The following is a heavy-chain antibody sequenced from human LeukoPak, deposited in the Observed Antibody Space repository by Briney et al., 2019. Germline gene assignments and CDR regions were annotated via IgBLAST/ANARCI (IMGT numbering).Heavy chain of an antibody. CDR1: GFTFSSYP. D-gene: IGHD3-10*01. CDR2: ISGSGNT. CDR3: AKDIPISGSYFH. V-gene: IGHV3-23*01. J-gene: IGHJ4*02. Sequence: GGSLRLSCAASGFTFSSYPMNWVRQAPEKGLEWVSAISGSGNTFYADSVKGRFTISRDNSKNTLYLQMNNLRAEDTAIYYCAKDIPISGSYFHWGQGTLVTVSP.